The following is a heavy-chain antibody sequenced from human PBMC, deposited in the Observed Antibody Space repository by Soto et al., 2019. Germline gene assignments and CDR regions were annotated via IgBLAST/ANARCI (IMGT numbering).Heavy chain of an antibody. CDR1: GFTFSDYY. D-gene: IGHD3-22*01. CDR3: ARISHDSSPS. J-gene: IGHJ3*01. V-gene: IGHV3-11*04. CDR2: ISSSSSGRTI. Sequence: GVSLRLSCAASGFTFSDYYMNCVRQAPGKGLEWVSSISSSSSGRTIYYAGSVQGRFTLSRDNAKNSVYLQMNSVTPEDTAVYYCARISHDSSPSWGQGTMVTVSS.